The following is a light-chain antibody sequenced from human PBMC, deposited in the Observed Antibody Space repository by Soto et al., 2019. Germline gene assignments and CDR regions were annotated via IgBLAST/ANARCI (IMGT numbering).Light chain of an antibody. J-gene: IGKJ3*01. CDR3: HQAGTFPFT. CDR2: AAS. V-gene: IGKV1-12*01. CDR1: QDIEKW. Sequence: GDTINITCRASQDIEKWLAWYQQKPGRAPKVLIYAASHLESGVPSRFSGSGSGTEFSLTISSLQTEDFATYFCHQAGTFPFTFGPGIKVDIK.